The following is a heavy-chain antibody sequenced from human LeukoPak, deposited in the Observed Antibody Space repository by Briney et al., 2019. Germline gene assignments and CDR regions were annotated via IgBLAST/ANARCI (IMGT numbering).Heavy chain of an antibody. D-gene: IGHD1-1*01. CDR3: ARSRHLGWNDAFDI. CDR2: IIPIFGTA. J-gene: IGHJ3*02. Sequence: SVKVSCKASGYTFTGYYMHWVRQAPGQGLEWMGGIIPIFGTANYAQKFQGRVTITADESTSTAYMELSSLRSEDTAVYYCARSRHLGWNDAFDIWGQGTMVTVSS. V-gene: IGHV1-69*13. CDR1: GYTFTGYY.